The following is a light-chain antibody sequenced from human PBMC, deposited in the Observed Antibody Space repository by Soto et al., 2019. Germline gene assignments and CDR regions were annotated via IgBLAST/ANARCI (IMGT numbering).Light chain of an antibody. V-gene: IGLV2-14*03. CDR1: SSDVGGYNY. CDR2: DVS. CDR3: ISSTTSRTYV. Sequence: QSALTQPASVSGSPGQSITISCTGTSSDVGGYNYVAWYQQHPGKAPKLMIYDVSSRPSGVSNRFSGSKSGNAASLTISGLQAEDEAVYYCISSTTSRTYVFGTGTKLTVL. J-gene: IGLJ1*01.